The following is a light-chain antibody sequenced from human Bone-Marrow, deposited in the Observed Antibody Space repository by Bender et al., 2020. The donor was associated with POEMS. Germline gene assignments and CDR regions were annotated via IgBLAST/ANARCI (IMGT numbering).Light chain of an antibody. Sequence: QSALTQPASVSGSPGQSITISCTGTSSDVGGHIYVSWYQQHPGKVPKLILYHVSNRPSGVSNRFSGSKSGNTASLTISGLRAEDEADYYCCSYAGSYTFYVFGTGTKVTVL. CDR1: SSDVGGHIY. CDR2: HVS. J-gene: IGLJ1*01. V-gene: IGLV2-14*03. CDR3: CSYAGSYTFYV.